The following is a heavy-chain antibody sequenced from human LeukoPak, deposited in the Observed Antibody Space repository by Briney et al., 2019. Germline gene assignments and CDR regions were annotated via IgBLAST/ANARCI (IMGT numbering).Heavy chain of an antibody. CDR2: FHNSGTS. J-gene: IGHJ4*02. CDR3: TRGAGWLIDY. D-gene: IGHD3-16*01. Sequence: SETLSLTCTVSDGSISSYYWSWIRQPPGKGLEWIGYFHNSGTSTYNPSLKSRVTISADTSKNQFSLKLNSLTTADTAVYYCTRGAGWLIDYWGQGILVTVSS. V-gene: IGHV4-59*01. CDR1: DGSISSYY.